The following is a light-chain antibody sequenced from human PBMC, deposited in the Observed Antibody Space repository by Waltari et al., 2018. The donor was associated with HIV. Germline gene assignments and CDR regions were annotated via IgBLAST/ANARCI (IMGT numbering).Light chain of an antibody. Sequence: QSALTQPRSVSGSPGQSVTISCTGTSSDVGGYNSVSWYQQHPGKAPKLMIYDVSKRPSGVPDRFSGSKSGNTASLTISGLQAEDEADYYCCSYAGSYTSDVVFGGGTKLTVL. CDR1: SSDVGGYNS. CDR3: CSYAGSYTSDVV. V-gene: IGLV2-11*01. CDR2: DVS. J-gene: IGLJ2*01.